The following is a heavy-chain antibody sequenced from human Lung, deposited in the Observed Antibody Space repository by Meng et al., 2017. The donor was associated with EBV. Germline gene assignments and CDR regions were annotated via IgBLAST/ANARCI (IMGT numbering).Heavy chain of an antibody. D-gene: IGHD2-2*01. V-gene: IGHV1-3*01. Sequence: QVQLVQCEAEVKKPGASVKGSCKASGYSFTTDAMHWVRQSPGQRLEWMGWINAGNGNTKYSEKFQSRVTITRDTAASTAYMELSSLRSEDTAVYYCARTGCSSSSCYDYWGQGTLVTVSS. CDR2: INAGNGNT. CDR3: ARTGCSSSSCYDY. J-gene: IGHJ4*02. CDR1: GYSFTTDA.